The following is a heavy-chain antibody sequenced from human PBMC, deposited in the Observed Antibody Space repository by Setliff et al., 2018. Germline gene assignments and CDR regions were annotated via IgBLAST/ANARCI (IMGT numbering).Heavy chain of an antibody. CDR1: GASITDSY. V-gene: IGHV4-59*01. CDR2: IHYSGST. Sequence: SETLSLTCSVSGASITDSYWNWIRQPPGKGLEWVGYIHYSGSTSYNPSLKSRVTMSVDISKSQFSLKLTSVTPADTAVYFCARGPPGYYYYMNVWGQGTTVTVSS. CDR3: ARGPPGYYYYMNV. J-gene: IGHJ6*03.